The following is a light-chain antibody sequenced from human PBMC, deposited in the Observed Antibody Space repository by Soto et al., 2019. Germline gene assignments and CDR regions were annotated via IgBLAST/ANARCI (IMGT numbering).Light chain of an antibody. V-gene: IGKV3D-20*02. CDR1: QSVSSNY. CDR3: QQRSNWPPVT. CDR2: GAS. Sequence: EIVLTQSPGTLSLSLGERATLSCRASQSVSSNYLAWYQQKPGQAPRLLIYGASTRATGIPDRFSGGGSGTDFTLTISSLEPEDFAVYYCQQRSNWPPVTFGQGTRLEIK. J-gene: IGKJ5*01.